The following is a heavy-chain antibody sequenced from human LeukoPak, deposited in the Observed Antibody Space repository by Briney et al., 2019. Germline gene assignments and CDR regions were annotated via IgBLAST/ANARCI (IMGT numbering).Heavy chain of an antibody. CDR3: GSTTGGY. CDR2: ISSSSTTI. D-gene: IGHD4-17*01. J-gene: IGHJ4*02. Sequence: GGSLRLSCAASGFTFSTYSMNWVRQAPGKGLEWVSYISSSSTTISYADSVKGRFTISRDNAENSLYLQMNSLRVEDTAVYYCGSTTGGYWGQGTLVTVSS. V-gene: IGHV3-48*01. CDR1: GFTFSTYS.